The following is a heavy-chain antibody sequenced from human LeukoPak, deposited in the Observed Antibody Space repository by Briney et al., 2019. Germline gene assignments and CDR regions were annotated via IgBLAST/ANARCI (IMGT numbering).Heavy chain of an antibody. V-gene: IGHV4-59*01. CDR3: ARGAWVTMVQGPETEVGDYYYYYMDV. Sequence: PSETLSLTCTVSGGSISSYYWSWIRQPPGKGLEWIGYIYYSGRTNYNPSLKSRVTISVDTSKNQFSLKLSSVTAADTAVYYCARGAWVTMVQGPETEVGDYYYYYMDVWGKGTTVTDSS. CDR2: IYYSGRT. D-gene: IGHD3-10*01. J-gene: IGHJ6*03. CDR1: GGSISSYY.